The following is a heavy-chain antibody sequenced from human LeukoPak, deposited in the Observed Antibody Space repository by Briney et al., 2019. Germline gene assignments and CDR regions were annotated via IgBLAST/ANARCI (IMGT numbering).Heavy chain of an antibody. Sequence: GVSLRLSCAASGFTFSSYAMSWVRQAPGKGLEWVSAISGSGGSTYYADSVKGRFTISRDNSKNTLYLQMNSLRAEDTAVYYCAKSDTTARQKSGYDYWGQGTLVTVSS. V-gene: IGHV3-23*01. CDR1: GFTFSSYA. CDR3: AKSDTTARQKSGYDY. D-gene: IGHD6-6*01. J-gene: IGHJ4*02. CDR2: ISGSGGST.